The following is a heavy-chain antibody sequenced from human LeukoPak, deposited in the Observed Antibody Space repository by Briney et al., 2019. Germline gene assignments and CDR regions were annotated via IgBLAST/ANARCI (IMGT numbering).Heavy chain of an antibody. CDR2: ISSSGSPI. J-gene: IGHJ4*02. V-gene: IGHV3-48*03. CDR3: VRDGSYDSSAYYPSYFDY. CDR1: GFTFSSYE. D-gene: IGHD3-22*01. Sequence: QPGGSLRLSCAASGFTFSSYEMNWVRQAPGKGLEWVSYISSSGSPIYYADSVKGRFTISRDNAKNSLYLQMNSLRAEDTAVYYCVRDGSYDSSAYYPSYFDYWGQGNWVTVAS.